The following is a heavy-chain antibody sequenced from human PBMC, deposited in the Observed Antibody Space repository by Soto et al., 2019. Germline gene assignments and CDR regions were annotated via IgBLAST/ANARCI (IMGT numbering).Heavy chain of an antibody. J-gene: IGHJ1*01. CDR2: IIPIFGTA. D-gene: IGHD3-22*01. V-gene: IGHV1-69*01. CDR3: ARGGAYYDSSGYYYFQH. Sequence: QVQLVQSGAEVKKPGSSVKVSCKASGGTFSSYDISWVRQAPGQGLEWMGGIIPIFGTANYAQKFQGRVTITADESTSTAYMELSSLRSEDTAVYYCARGGAYYDSSGYYYFQHWGQGTLVTVSS. CDR1: GGTFSSYD.